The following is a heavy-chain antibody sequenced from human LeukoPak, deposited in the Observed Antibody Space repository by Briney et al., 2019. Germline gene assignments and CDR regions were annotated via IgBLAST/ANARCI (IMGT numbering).Heavy chain of an antibody. J-gene: IGHJ4*02. V-gene: IGHV4-39*01. CDR3: ASLGLYCSSTSCYH. CDR2: IYYGGST. CDR1: GGSISSSSYY. D-gene: IGHD2-2*01. Sequence: PSETLSLTCTVSGGSISSSSYYWGWIRQPPGKGLEWIGSIYYGGSTYYNPSLTSRVTISVDTSKNQFSLKLSSVTAADTAVYYCASLGLYCSSTSCYHWGQGTLVTVSS.